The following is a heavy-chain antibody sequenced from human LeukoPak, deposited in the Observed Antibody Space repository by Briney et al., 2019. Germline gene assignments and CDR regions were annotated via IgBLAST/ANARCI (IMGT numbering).Heavy chain of an antibody. Sequence: ASVKVSCKASGYTFRTYDINWVRQAPGQGLEWLGWMNPNSGNTGYAPKFQGTVAMARVISINTAYMELFSLRSEDTAVYFCVRGDLPTTVLNDPFNIWGQGTMVTVSS. CDR3: VRGDLPTTVLNDPFNI. J-gene: IGHJ3*02. CDR1: GYTFRTYD. CDR2: MNPNSGNT. V-gene: IGHV1-8*01. D-gene: IGHD4-11*01.